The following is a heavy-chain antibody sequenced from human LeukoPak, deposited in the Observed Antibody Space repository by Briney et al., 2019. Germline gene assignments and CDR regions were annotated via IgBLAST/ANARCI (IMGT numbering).Heavy chain of an antibody. CDR1: GVTFSDYA. CDR2: ISGRGGGT. V-gene: IGHV3-23*01. J-gene: IGHJ4*02. D-gene: IGHD1-26*01. CDR3: VKSRRVGANQRGLFDY. Sequence: GGSLRLSCAVSGVTFSDYAMSWVRQAPGKGLEWVSGISGRGGGTFYADSVKGRFTISRDDSKNTVYLQMNSLRADDTAVYYCVKSRRVGANQRGLFDYWGQGTLVTVSP.